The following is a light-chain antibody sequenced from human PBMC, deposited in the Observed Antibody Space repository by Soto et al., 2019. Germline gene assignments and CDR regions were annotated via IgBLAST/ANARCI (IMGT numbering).Light chain of an antibody. J-gene: IGKJ3*01. CDR3: QQYGSSLPFT. Sequence: EIVLTQSPGTLSLSPGERATLSCRASQSVSSSYLAWYQQKPGQAPRLLIYGASSRANGIPDRFSGSGSGTDFTLTITRLEPEDFAVYYCQQYGSSLPFTFGPGTKVDIK. CDR2: GAS. V-gene: IGKV3-20*01. CDR1: QSVSSSY.